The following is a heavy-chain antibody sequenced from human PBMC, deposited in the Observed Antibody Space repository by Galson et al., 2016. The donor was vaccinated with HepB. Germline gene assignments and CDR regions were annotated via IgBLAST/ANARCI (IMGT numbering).Heavy chain of an antibody. CDR2: ISGSGTTT. D-gene: IGHD4/OR15-4a*01. V-gene: IGHV3-23*01. CDR1: GFTFTTSA. J-gene: IGHJ3*02. CDR3: SKPRRYNHGALHI. Sequence: SLRLSCAASGFTFTTSALNWVRQAPGKGLQWVSFISGSGTTTFYTDSVKGRFTISRDNSKNMLYLQMDSLRAEDTAVYSCSKPRRYNHGALHIWGQGTMVTVSS.